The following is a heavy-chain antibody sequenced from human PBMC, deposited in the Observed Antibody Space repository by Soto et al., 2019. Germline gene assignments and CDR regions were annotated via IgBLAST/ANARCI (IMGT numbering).Heavy chain of an antibody. J-gene: IGHJ4*02. CDR2: ISGNVGSTT. CDR1: GITFTNYA. V-gene: IGHV3-23*01. Sequence: EVQLLESGGGLAQPGGSLRLSCAVSGITFTNYAMGWVCQAPGKGLEWVSGISGNVGSTTHYADSVKGRFTISRDNSKNILFLQMNSLLAEDTAVYYCAKHRGFVAGPFDSWGQGTLVIVSS. D-gene: IGHD6-19*01. CDR3: AKHRGFVAGPFDS.